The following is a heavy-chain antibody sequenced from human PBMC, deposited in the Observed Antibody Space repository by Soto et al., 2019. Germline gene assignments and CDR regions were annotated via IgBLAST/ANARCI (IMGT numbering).Heavy chain of an antibody. V-gene: IGHV1-24*01. Sequence: ASVKVSCKVSGYTLTELSMHWVRQAPGKGLEWKGGFDPEDGETIYAQKFQGRVTMTEDTSTDTAYMELSSLRSEDTAVYYCATSARLLYYDILTGPFDYWGQGTLVTVSS. CDR2: FDPEDGET. J-gene: IGHJ4*02. CDR1: GYTLTELS. D-gene: IGHD3-9*01. CDR3: ATSARLLYYDILTGPFDY.